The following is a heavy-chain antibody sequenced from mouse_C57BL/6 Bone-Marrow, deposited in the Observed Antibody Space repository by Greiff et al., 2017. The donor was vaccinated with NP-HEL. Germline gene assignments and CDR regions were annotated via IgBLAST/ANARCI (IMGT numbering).Heavy chain of an antibody. Sequence: DVMLVESGGGLVKPGGSLKLSCAASGFTFSSYAMSWVRQTPEKRLEWVATISDGGSYTYYPDNVKGRFTISRDDAKNNLYLQMSHLKSEDTAMYYCARGQGAYWGQGTLVTVSA. J-gene: IGHJ3*01. CDR1: GFTFSSYA. V-gene: IGHV5-4*03. CDR2: ISDGGSYT. CDR3: ARGQGAY.